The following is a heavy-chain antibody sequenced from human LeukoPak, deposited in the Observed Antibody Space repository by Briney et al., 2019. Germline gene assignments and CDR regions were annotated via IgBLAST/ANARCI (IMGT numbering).Heavy chain of an antibody. CDR3: ARGSGYTVDY. Sequence: SQTLSLTCAISGDSVSSNSAAWNWIRQSPSRGLEWLGRTYYRSKWFNEYAVSVKSRIIINPGTSRNQFSLQLNSVTPEDTAIYYCARGSGYTVDYWGQGTLVTVSS. J-gene: IGHJ4*02. CDR1: GDSVSSNSAA. V-gene: IGHV6-1*01. CDR2: TYYRSKWFN. D-gene: IGHD3-22*01.